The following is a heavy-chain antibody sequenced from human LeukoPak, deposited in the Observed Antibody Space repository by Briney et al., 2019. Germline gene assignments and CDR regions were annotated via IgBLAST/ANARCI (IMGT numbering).Heavy chain of an antibody. Sequence: GGSLRLSCAASEFIFSGYWMNWVRQSPGKGLEWVANIKQDGSEKQYVDSVRGRFTISRDNAKNSLYLQMNSLRVEDAAVYYCARDGFVGAADYWGQGTLVTVSS. CDR3: ARDGFVGAADY. V-gene: IGHV3-7*01. CDR2: IKQDGSEK. J-gene: IGHJ4*02. CDR1: EFIFSGYW. D-gene: IGHD6-13*01.